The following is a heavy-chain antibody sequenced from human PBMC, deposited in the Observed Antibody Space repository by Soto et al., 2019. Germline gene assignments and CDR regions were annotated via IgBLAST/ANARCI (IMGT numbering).Heavy chain of an antibody. CDR3: ARDMGFGLSDY. V-gene: IGHV1-3*01. CDR1: GYTFTSYA. D-gene: IGHD3-10*01. CDR2: INAGNGNT. J-gene: IGHJ4*02. Sequence: QVQLVQSGAEVKKPGASVKVSCKASGYTFTSYAMDGVRQAPGQRLEWMGWINAGNGNTKYSQKFQGRVTITRDTSASTAYMDLSSLRSEDTAVYYCARDMGFGLSDYWGQGTLVTVSS.